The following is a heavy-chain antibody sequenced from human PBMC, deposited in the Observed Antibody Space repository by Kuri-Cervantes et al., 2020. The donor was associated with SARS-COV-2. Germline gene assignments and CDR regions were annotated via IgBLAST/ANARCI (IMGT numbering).Heavy chain of an antibody. D-gene: IGHD3-9*01. CDR2: ISYDGSNK. J-gene: IGHJ3*02. Sequence: GESLKISCAASGFTFSSYSMNWVRQAPGKGLEWVAVISYDGSNKYYADSVKGRFTISRDNSKNTLYLQMNSLRAEDTAVYYCALEGILTDAFDIWGQGTMVTVSS. CDR1: GFTFSSYS. V-gene: IGHV3-30*03. CDR3: ALEGILTDAFDI.